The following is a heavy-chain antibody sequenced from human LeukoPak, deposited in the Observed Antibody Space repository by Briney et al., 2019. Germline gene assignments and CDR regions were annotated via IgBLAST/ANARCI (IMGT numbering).Heavy chain of an antibody. CDR3: ARSEDILTGYAFDY. CDR1: GGSISSYY. J-gene: IGHJ4*02. D-gene: IGHD3-9*01. CDR2: IYYSGST. V-gene: IGHV4-59*01. Sequence: PSETLSLTCTVSGGSISSYYWSWIRQPPGKGLEWIGYIYYSGSTNYNPSLKSRVTISVDTSKNQFSLKLRSVTAADAAMYYCARSEDILTGYAFDYWGQGPLVTVSS.